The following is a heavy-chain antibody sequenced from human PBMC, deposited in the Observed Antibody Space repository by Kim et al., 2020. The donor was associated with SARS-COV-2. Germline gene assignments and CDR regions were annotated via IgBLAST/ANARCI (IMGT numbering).Heavy chain of an antibody. V-gene: IGHV3-33*01. Sequence: GGSLRLSCAASGFTFSSYGMHWVRQAPGKGLEWVAVIWYDGSNKYYADSVKGRFTISRDNSKNTLYLQMNSLRAEDTAVYYCARDQEEITIFGVVTDLYYYGMDVWGQGTTVTVSS. CDR3: ARDQEEITIFGVVTDLYYYGMDV. D-gene: IGHD3-3*01. J-gene: IGHJ6*02. CDR2: IWYDGSNK. CDR1: GFTFSSYG.